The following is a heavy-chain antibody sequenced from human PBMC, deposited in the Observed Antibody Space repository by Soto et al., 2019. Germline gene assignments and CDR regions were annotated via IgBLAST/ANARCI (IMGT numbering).Heavy chain of an antibody. J-gene: IGHJ4*02. CDR3: AKPDYGDSSFDY. Sequence: QVQLVESGGGVVQPGRSLRLSCAASGFTFSSYGMHWVRQAPGKGLEWVAVISYDGSNKYYADSVKGRFTISRDNSKNTLYLQMNSLRADDTAVYYCAKPDYGDSSFDYWGQGTLVTVSS. CDR2: ISYDGSNK. CDR1: GFTFSSYG. D-gene: IGHD4-17*01. V-gene: IGHV3-30*18.